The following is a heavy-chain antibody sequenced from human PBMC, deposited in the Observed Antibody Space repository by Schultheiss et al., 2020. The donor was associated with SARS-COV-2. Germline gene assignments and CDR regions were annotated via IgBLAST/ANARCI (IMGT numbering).Heavy chain of an antibody. CDR2: ISAYNGNT. Sequence: ASVKVSCKASGYTFTSYGISWVRQAPGQGLEWMGWISAYNGNTNYAQKLQGRVTMTTDTSTSTAYMELRSLRSDDTAVYYCARDDIVLVVYASPTAERGGMDVWGQGTTVTVSS. CDR1: GYTFTSYG. D-gene: IGHD2-8*02. V-gene: IGHV1-18*01. CDR3: ARDDIVLVVYASPTAERGGMDV. J-gene: IGHJ6*02.